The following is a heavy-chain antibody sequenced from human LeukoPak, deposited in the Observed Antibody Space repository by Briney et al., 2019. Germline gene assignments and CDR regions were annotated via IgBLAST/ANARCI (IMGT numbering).Heavy chain of an antibody. CDR1: GFTVSSNY. CDR3: AKAGGGDDYGDSDAFDI. J-gene: IGHJ3*02. CDR2: IYSGGST. D-gene: IGHD4-17*01. V-gene: IGHV3-53*01. Sequence: GGSLRLSCAASGFTVSSNYMSWVRQAPGKGLEWVSVIYSGGSTYYADSVKGRFTISRDNSKNTLYLQMNSLRAEDTAVYYCAKAGGGDDYGDSDAFDIWGQGTMVTVSS.